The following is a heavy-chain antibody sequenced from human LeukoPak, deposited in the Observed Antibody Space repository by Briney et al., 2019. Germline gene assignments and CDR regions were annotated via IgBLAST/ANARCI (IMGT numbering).Heavy chain of an antibody. J-gene: IGHJ4*02. CDR2: ISAYNGNT. D-gene: IGHD3-3*01. Sequence: ASVKVSCKASGYTFTSYGISWVQQAPGQGLEWMGWISAYNGNTNYAQKLQGRVTMTTDTSTSTAYMELRSLRSDDTAVYYCARDRTYDFWSGYYSPINFDYWGQGTLVTVSS. CDR1: GYTFTSYG. CDR3: ARDRTYDFWSGYYSPINFDY. V-gene: IGHV1-18*01.